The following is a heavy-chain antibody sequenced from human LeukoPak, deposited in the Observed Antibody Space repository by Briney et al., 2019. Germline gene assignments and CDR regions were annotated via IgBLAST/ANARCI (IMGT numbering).Heavy chain of an antibody. D-gene: IGHD3-22*01. J-gene: IGHJ4*02. CDR3: AREVLEYYDSSGYFDY. CDR2: IYYSGST. V-gene: IGHV4-31*03. Sequence: PSETLSLTCTVSGGSISSGGYYWSWIRQHPGKGLEWIGYIYYSGSTYYNPSLKSRVTISVDTSKNQFSLKLSSVTAADTAVYYCAREVLEYYDSSGYFDYWGQGTLVTVSS. CDR1: GGSISSGGYY.